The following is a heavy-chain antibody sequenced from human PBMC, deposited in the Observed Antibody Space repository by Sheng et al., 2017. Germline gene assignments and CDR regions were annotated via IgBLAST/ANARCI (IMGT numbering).Heavy chain of an antibody. D-gene: IGHD6-19*01. V-gene: IGHV3-11*01. CDR1: GLAFRNYF. J-gene: IGHJ4*02. CDR3: AGGRRWLALAQ. Sequence: QVHLVESGGGLAKPGGSLRLSCAASGLAFRNYFMTWIRQSPGKGLEWVAFIGRNGTAISYADSVKGRFTISRDNAADSLYLEMTRLRVDDTALYFCAGGRRWLALAQWGQGSLVTVAP. CDR2: IGRNGTAI.